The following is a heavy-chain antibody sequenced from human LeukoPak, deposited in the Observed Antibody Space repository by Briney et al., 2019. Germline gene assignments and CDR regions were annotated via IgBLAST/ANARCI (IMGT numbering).Heavy chain of an antibody. J-gene: IGHJ2*01. CDR2: IYTSGNT. Sequence: SETLSLTCAVSGDSINGYFWAWIRQPAGKALEWIGRIYTSGNTDYNPSLNSRVSVSVDTSRNQFSLRLSSVSAADTAVYYCARSARVTPGSGYYFDPWGRGTLVTVSS. CDR3: ARSARVTPGSGYYFDP. V-gene: IGHV4-4*07. CDR1: GDSINGYF. D-gene: IGHD2-15*01.